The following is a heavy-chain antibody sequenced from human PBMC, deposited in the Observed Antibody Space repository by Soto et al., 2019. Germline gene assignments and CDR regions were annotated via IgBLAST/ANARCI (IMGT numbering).Heavy chain of an antibody. Sequence: PGGSLRLSCVASGFIFSDYAMHWARQAPGKGLVWVALISPDGGNQYYSESAKGRFTISRDNSKNTLYLQMNDLRPDDTALYYCARENSRISPRPFHHWGHGSLVAVST. CDR2: ISPDGGNQ. D-gene: IGHD6-6*01. CDR1: GFIFSDYA. J-gene: IGHJ1*01. CDR3: ARENSRISPRPFHH. V-gene: IGHV3-30-3*01.